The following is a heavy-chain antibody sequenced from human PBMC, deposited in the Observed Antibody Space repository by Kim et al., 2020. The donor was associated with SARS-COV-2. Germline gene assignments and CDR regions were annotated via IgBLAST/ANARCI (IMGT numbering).Heavy chain of an antibody. CDR1: GYSFTSYW. CDR3: ARREGKWLRTQGDDYYYYGMDV. V-gene: IGHV5-51*01. D-gene: IGHD5-12*01. Sequence: GESLKISCKGSGYSFTSYWIGWVRQMPGKGLEWMGIIYPGDSDTRYSPSFQGQVTISADKSISTAYLQWSSLKASDTAMYYCARREGKWLRTQGDDYYYYGMDVWGQGTTVTVSS. CDR2: IYPGDSDT. J-gene: IGHJ6*02.